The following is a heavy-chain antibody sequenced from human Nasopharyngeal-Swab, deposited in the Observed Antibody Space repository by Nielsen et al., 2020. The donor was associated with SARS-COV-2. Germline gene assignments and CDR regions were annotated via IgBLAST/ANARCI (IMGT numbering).Heavy chain of an antibody. V-gene: IGHV3-21*01. J-gene: IGHJ5*02. CDR1: GFTFSSYS. D-gene: IGHD6-13*01. CDR2: ISSSSSYI. Sequence: GESLKISCAASGFTFSSYSMNWVRPAPGKGLELVSSISSSSSYIYYADSVKGRFTISRDNAKSSLYLQMNSLRAEDTAVYYCARDPIGYSSSSWWFDPWGQGTLVTVSS. CDR3: ARDPIGYSSSSWWFDP.